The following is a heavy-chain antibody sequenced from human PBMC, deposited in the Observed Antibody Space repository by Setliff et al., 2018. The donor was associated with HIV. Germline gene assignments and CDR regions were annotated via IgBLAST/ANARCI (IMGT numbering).Heavy chain of an antibody. J-gene: IGHJ1*01. Sequence: GGSLRLSCAASGFTFSSHWMSWVRQAPGKGLEWVGRTRSVSDGGRTDYAAPVKGRFTISRDDSKNMLYLQMNSLKIEDTAVYYCTTDPAVDWGQGTPVTVSS. CDR2: TRSVSDGGRT. D-gene: IGHD2-2*01. CDR3: TTDPAVD. V-gene: IGHV3-15*01. CDR1: GFTFSSHW.